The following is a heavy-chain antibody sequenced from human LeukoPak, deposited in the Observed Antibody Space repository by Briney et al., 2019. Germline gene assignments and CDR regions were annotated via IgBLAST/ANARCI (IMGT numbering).Heavy chain of an antibody. V-gene: IGHV1-2*02. CDR3: ARERGDIAAAALDY. CDR1: GYTFTGYY. CDR2: INPNSGGT. J-gene: IGHJ4*02. Sequence: ASVKVFCKASGYTFTGYYMHWVRQAPGQGLEWMGWINPNSGGTNYAQKFQGRVTMTRDTSISTAYMELSRLRSDDTAVYYCARERGDIAAAALDYRGQGTLVTVSS. D-gene: IGHD6-13*01.